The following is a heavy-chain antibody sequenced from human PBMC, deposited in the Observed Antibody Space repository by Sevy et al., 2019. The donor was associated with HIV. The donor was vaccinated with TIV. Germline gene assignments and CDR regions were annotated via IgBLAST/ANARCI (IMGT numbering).Heavy chain of an antibody. CDR3: TSDAVTMVRGLYTVFDI. J-gene: IGHJ3*02. CDR2: IRDRAYGGTT. CDR1: GFTLGDYC. Sequence: GGSLRLSCTASGFTLGDYCVSWFRQAPGKGLEWVGAIRDRAYGGTTEYDASVKGRFSISRDDSRNIAYLQMDGLNTKDTAVYYCTSDAVTMVRGLYTVFDIWGQGTLVTVSS. D-gene: IGHD3-10*01. V-gene: IGHV3-49*03.